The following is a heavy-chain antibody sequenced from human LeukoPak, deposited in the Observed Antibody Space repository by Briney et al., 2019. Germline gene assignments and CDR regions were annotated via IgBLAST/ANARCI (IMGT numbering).Heavy chain of an antibody. J-gene: IGHJ5*02. CDR3: ARGRIGGYWFDP. V-gene: IGHV1-8*01. CDR1: GYTFTSYD. D-gene: IGHD3-10*01. Sequence: ASVKVSCKASGYTFTSYDINWVRLATGQGLEWMGWMNPNSGNTGYAQKFQGRVTMTRNTSIRTAYMELSSLRSEDTAVYYCARGRIGGYWFDPWGQGTLATVSS. CDR2: MNPNSGNT.